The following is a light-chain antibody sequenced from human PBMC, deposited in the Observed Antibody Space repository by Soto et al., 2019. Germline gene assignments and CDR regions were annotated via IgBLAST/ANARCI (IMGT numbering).Light chain of an antibody. CDR1: QSVSSY. CDR2: GAS. Sequence: EIVLTQSPGTLSLSPGERATLSCRASQSVSSYLAWYQQKPGQAPRLLIYGASSRATGIPDRFSGSGSGTDFTLTISRLEPEDFAVHYCQQYGSSPPITFGQGTRLEIK. J-gene: IGKJ5*01. CDR3: QQYGSSPPIT. V-gene: IGKV3-20*01.